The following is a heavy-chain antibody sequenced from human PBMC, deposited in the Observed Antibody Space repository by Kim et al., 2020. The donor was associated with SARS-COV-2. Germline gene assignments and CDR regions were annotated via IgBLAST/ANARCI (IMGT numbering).Heavy chain of an antibody. D-gene: IGHD3-10*01. Sequence: GGSLRLSCAASGFTFSSYWMSWVRQAPGKGLEWVANIKQDGSEKYYVDSVKGRFTISRDNAKNSLYLQMNSLRAEDTAVYYCARDSGYYGSGSYPYWGQGTLVTVSS. V-gene: IGHV3-7*01. J-gene: IGHJ4*02. CDR2: IKQDGSEK. CDR1: GFTFSSYW. CDR3: ARDSGYYGSGSYPY.